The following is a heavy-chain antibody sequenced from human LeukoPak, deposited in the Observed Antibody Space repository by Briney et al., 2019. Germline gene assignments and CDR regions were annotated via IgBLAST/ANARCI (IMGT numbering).Heavy chain of an antibody. CDR3: ARDSPPDNYYDTPYNWFDP. V-gene: IGHV1-69*05. D-gene: IGHD3-22*01. CDR1: GGAFSSYA. CDR2: IIPIFGTA. Sequence: ASVKVSCKASGGAFSSYAISWVRQAPGQGLEWMGGIIPIFGTANYAQKFQGRVTITTDESTSTAYMELSSMRSEDTAVYYCARDSPPDNYYDTPYNWFDPWGQGTLVTVSS. J-gene: IGHJ5*02.